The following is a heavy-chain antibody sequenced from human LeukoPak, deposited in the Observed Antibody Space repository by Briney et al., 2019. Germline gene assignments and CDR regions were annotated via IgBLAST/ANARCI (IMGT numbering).Heavy chain of an antibody. CDR1: GFTFSSYV. V-gene: IGHV3-30-3*01. CDR2: ISYDGGNK. Sequence: GRSLRLSCAASGFTFSSYVMHWVRQAPGKGLEWVAVISYDGGNKYYADSVKGRFTISRDNSKNTLYLQMNSLRAEDTAVYYCARVYSTSTFDTFDIWGQGTMVTVSS. D-gene: IGHD6-6*01. CDR3: ARVYSTSTFDTFDI. J-gene: IGHJ3*02.